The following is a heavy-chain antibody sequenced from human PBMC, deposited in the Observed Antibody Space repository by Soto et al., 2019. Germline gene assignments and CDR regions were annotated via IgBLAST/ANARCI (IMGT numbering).Heavy chain of an antibody. D-gene: IGHD4-17*01. CDR3: ARGWGTGEDKRDY. V-gene: IGHV1-8*01. CDR1: GYTFTRYD. Sequence: GASVKVSCKASGYTFTRYDINWVRQATGQGPEWMGWMKPNSGNTAYAQKYQGRVTMTRNTSISTAYMELSSLRSEDTAVYYCARGWGTGEDKRDYWGQGPQVTAPQ. CDR2: MKPNSGNT. J-gene: IGHJ4*02.